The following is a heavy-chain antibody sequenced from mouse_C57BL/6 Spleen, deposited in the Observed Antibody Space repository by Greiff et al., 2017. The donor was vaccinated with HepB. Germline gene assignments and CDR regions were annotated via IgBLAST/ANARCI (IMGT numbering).Heavy chain of an antibody. CDR3: ARYYGSSYN. CDR2: INPNNGGT. CDR1: GYTFTDYY. Sequence: EVQLQQSGPELVKPGASVKISCKASGYTFTDYYMNWVKQSHGKSLEWIGDINPNNGGTSYNQKFKGKATLTVDKSSSTAYMELRSLTSEDSAVYYCARYYGSSYNWGQGTTLTVSS. J-gene: IGHJ2*01. V-gene: IGHV1-26*01. D-gene: IGHD1-1*01.